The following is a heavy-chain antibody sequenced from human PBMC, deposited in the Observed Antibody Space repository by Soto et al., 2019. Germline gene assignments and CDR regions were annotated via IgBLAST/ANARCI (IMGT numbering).Heavy chain of an antibody. CDR2: IYYSGST. CDR1: GGSISSGDYY. J-gene: IGHJ4*02. D-gene: IGHD1-20*01. CDR3: ARGLNLKLTGTIFDY. V-gene: IGHV4-30-4*01. Sequence: SETLSLTCTVSGGSISSGDYYWSWIRQPPGKGLEWIGYIYYSGSTYYNPSLKSRVTISVDTSKNQFSLKLSSVTAADTAVYYCARGLNLKLTGTIFDYCGQGTLVTVSS.